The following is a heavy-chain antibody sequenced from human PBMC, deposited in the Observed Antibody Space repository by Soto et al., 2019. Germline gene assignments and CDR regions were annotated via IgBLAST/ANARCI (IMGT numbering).Heavy chain of an antibody. Sequence: QVQLVESGGGLVKPGGSLRLSCAASGFTFSDYYMSWIRQAPGKGLEWVSYIGSSSSYTNYADSVKGRFTISRDNAKNSLYLQMNSLRADDTAVYYCARGGETTMVRGVITSWFEPWGQGTLVTVSS. D-gene: IGHD3-10*01. CDR3: ARGGETTMVRGVITSWFEP. J-gene: IGHJ5*02. CDR2: IGSSSSYT. V-gene: IGHV3-11*05. CDR1: GFTFSDYY.